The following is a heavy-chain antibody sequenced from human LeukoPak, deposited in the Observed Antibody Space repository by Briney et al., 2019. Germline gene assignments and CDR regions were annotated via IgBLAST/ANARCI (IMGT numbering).Heavy chain of an antibody. V-gene: IGHV2-70*11. CDR2: IDWDDDK. CDR1: GFSLSTGGMC. J-gene: IGHJ2*01. Sequence: SGPALVKPTQTLTLTCTFSGFSLSTGGMCVSWIRQPPGKALEWLARIDWDDDKYYSTSLKTRLTISKDTSKNQVVLTMTNMDPVDTATYYCARMKSEVSYDILTGYFSSGYFDLWGRGTLVTVSS. D-gene: IGHD3-9*01. CDR3: ARMKSEVSYDILTGYFSSGYFDL.